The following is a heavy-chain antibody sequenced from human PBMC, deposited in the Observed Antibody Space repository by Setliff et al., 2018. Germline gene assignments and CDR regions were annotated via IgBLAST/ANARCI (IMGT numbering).Heavy chain of an antibody. V-gene: IGHV1-69*05. Sequence: AASVKVSCKASGGTFSSYGISWVRQAPGQGLEWMGGTIPSFGSTNYAQKFQGRVTIITDESTSTAYMELSSLRTEDSAVYYCAREGVDTRSSTDYRYYMDVWG. D-gene: IGHD5-18*01. J-gene: IGHJ6*03. CDR3: AREGVDTRSSTDYRYYMDV. CDR2: TIPSFGST. CDR1: GGTFSSYG.